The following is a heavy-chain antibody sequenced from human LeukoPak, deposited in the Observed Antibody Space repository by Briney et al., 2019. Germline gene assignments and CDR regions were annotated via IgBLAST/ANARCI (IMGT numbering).Heavy chain of an antibody. Sequence: GGSLRLSCAASGFTFSNYWMHWVRQAPGKGLVWVSRIKGDGSHTIYADSVKGRFTISRDNAKNTLYLQMKSLRAEDTAVYYCVRDWNHFDFDSWGLGTLVTVSS. J-gene: IGHJ5*01. V-gene: IGHV3-74*01. CDR2: IKGDGSHT. CDR1: GFTFSNYW. D-gene: IGHD1-14*01. CDR3: VRDWNHFDFDS.